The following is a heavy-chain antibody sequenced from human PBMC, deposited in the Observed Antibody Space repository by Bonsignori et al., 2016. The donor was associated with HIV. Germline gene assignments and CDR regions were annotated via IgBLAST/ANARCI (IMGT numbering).Heavy chain of an antibody. J-gene: IGHJ1*01. CDR1: GDSISTYY. D-gene: IGHD3-3*01. Sequence: QVQLQESGPGLVKPSETLSLTCTVSGDSISTYYWSWLRQPPGKGLEWIAYSSSIGGTDYNPSLKSRVTISVDRSKSQFFLILNSVTAADTAVYYCARGVGGFWSGLGREYFQHWGPGRPGHRSPQ. CDR2: SSSIGGT. CDR3: ARGVGGFWSGLGREYFQH. V-gene: IGHV4-59*01.